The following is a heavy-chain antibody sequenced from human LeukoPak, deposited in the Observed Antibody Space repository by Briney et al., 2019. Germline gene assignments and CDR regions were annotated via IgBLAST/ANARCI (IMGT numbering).Heavy chain of an antibody. CDR3: ARIVDTAMVYYYYYMDV. CDR1: GGSISSSSYY. V-gene: IGHV4-39*07. Sequence: PSETLSLTCTVSGGSISSSSYYWGWIRQPPGEGLEWIGSIYYSGSTYYNPSLKSRVTISVDTSKNQFSLKLSSVTAADTAVYYCARIVDTAMVYYYYYMDVWGKGTTVTVSS. J-gene: IGHJ6*03. CDR2: IYYSGST. D-gene: IGHD5-18*01.